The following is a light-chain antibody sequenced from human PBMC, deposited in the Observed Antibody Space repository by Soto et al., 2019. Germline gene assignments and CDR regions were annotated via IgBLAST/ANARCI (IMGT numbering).Light chain of an antibody. CDR2: DVS. V-gene: IGLV2-14*03. CDR3: SSYTRSSTLVV. J-gene: IGLJ2*01. CDR1: SSDVGDYNY. Sequence: QSALTQPASVSGSPGQSITFSCTGTSSDVGDYNYVSWYQQHPGKAPNLMIYDVSQRPSGVSNRFSGSKSGNTASLTISGLQAEDEADYYCSSYTRSSTLVVFGGGTKLTVL.